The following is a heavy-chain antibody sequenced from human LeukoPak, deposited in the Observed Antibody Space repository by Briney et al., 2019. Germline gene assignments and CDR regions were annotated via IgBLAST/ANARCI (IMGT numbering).Heavy chain of an antibody. CDR2: INHSGST. V-gene: IGHV4-34*01. CDR1: GFTFSNAW. J-gene: IGHJ3*02. CDR3: ARGRRITMIVVVRQDAFDI. Sequence: GSLRLSCAASGFTFSNAWMSWIRQPPGKGLEWIGEINHSGSTNYNPSLKSRVTISVDTSKNQFSLKLSSVTAADTAVYYCARGRRITMIVVVRQDAFDIWGQGTMVTVSS. D-gene: IGHD3-22*01.